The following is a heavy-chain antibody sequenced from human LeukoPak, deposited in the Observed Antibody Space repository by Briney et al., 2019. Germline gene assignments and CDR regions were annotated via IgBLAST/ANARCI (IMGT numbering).Heavy chain of an antibody. CDR3: ARTGYYGSGSYSHFDY. J-gene: IGHJ4*02. CDR1: GGSISSHY. V-gene: IGHV4-59*11. D-gene: IGHD3-10*01. CDR2: IYYSGST. Sequence: SETLSLTCTVSGGSISSHYWSWIRQPPGKGLEWLGYIYYSGSTNYNPSLKSRVTISVDTSKNQFSLKLSSVTAADTAVYYCARTGYYGSGSYSHFDYWGQGTLVTVSS.